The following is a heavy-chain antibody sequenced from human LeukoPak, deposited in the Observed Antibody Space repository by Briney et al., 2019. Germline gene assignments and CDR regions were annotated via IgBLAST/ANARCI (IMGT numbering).Heavy chain of an antibody. J-gene: IGHJ5*02. V-gene: IGHV3-11*01. Sequence: GGSLRLSCAASGFTFNDYYMSWIRQAPGKGLEWLSYINIGGTNTHYADSVKGRFTITRDNAKKSLYLEMNNLRAEDTAVYYCATDGAGFDTWGQGVLVTVSS. CDR2: INIGGTNT. CDR1: GFTFNDYY. CDR3: ATDGAGFDT.